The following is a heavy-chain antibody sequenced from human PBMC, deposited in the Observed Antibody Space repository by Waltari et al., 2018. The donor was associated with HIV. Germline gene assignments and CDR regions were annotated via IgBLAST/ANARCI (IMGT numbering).Heavy chain of an antibody. J-gene: IGHJ4*02. Sequence: EVQLVESGGGLVQPGGSLRLSCAGSGFTFSSYSMNWARQAPGKGLEWVSYISSSGSTIYYADSVRGRFTISRDNAKNSLYLQLNSLRAEDTAVYYCARDYSGTYADFDYWGQGTLVTVSS. V-gene: IGHV3-48*01. D-gene: IGHD1-26*01. CDR3: ARDYSGTYADFDY. CDR2: ISSSGSTI. CDR1: GFTFSSYS.